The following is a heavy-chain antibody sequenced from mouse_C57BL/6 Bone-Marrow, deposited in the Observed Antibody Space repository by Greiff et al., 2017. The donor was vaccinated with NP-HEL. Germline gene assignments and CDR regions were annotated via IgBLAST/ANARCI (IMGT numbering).Heavy chain of an antibody. Sequence: QVQLQQPGAALVKPGASVKLSCKASGYTFPSSLMPWLQQRPGRGLEWIGRIDPNCGGTKYNEKFKSKATLTVDKPSSTAYMQLNSLTAEDAAVYYCARYYYGSSSVDYWGQGTTLTVSS. CDR2: IDPNCGGT. CDR3: ARYYYGSSSVDY. J-gene: IGHJ2*01. V-gene: IGHV1-72*01. D-gene: IGHD1-1*01. CDR1: GYTFPSSL.